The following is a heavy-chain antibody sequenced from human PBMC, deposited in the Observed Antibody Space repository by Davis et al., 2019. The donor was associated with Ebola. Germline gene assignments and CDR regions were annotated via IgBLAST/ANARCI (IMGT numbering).Heavy chain of an antibody. CDR3: ARDKKYMVQGILNSFDI. D-gene: IGHD3-10*01. J-gene: IGHJ3*02. V-gene: IGHV1-18*01. Sequence: ASVKVSCKASGYSFRSYGISWVRQAPGQGLEWMGWISSYNGKTDYAQKFQVRVTLTADTSSSTAYMELRSLRSDDTAIYYCARDKKYMVQGILNSFDIWGQGIMVTVSS. CDR2: ISSYNGKT. CDR1: GYSFRSYG.